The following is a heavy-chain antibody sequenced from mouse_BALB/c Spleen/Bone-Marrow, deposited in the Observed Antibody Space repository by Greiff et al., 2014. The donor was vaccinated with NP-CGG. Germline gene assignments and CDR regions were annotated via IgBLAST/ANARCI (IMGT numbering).Heavy chain of an antibody. Sequence: QVQLQQSGAELAKPGASVKMSCKASGYTFTSYWMHWVKQRHGQGLEWIGYINTSTGYTEYNQKFKDKATLTADKSSSTAYMQLSILTSEYSAGEYCAGYGNYVFAYWGQGTLVTVSA. V-gene: IGHV1-7*01. CDR3: AGYGNYVFAY. CDR2: INTSTGYT. D-gene: IGHD2-1*01. J-gene: IGHJ3*01. CDR1: GYTFTSYW.